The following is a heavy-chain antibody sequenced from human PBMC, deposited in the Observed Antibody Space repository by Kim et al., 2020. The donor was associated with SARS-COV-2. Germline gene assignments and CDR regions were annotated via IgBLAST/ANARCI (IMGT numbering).Heavy chain of an antibody. CDR1: GFSFSFYS. V-gene: IGHV3-48*02. Sequence: GGSLRLSCAASGFSFSFYSLTWVRQAPGKGLEWVSYISSNSDTKYYADSVKGRFTISRDNAKNSLYLQMSSLRDEDTAVYYCARDHPSHRVFYYGLDVWGQGTTVTVSS. CDR2: ISSNSDTK. CDR3: ARDHPSHRVFYYGLDV. J-gene: IGHJ6*02.